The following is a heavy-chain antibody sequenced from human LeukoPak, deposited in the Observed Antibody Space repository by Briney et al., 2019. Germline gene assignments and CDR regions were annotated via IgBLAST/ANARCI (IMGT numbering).Heavy chain of an antibody. CDR3: ARVDVLRFLEWFDY. CDR2: INPNSGGT. Sequence: ASVKVSCKDSGYTFTGYYMHWVRQAPGQGLEWMGWINPNSGGTNYAQKFQGRVTMTRDTSISTAYMELSRLRSDDTAVYYCARVDVLRFLEWFDYWGQGTLVTVSS. V-gene: IGHV1-2*02. CDR1: GYTFTGYY. D-gene: IGHD3-3*01. J-gene: IGHJ5*01.